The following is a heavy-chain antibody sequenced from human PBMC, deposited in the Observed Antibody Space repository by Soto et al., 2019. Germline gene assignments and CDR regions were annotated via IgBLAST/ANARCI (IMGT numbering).Heavy chain of an antibody. V-gene: IGHV1-18*01. CDR2: ISTYDDKT. Sequence: GAEVKTPGATVKVSCRASGYSFRTHGISWVRQAPGQGLEWMGWISTYDDKTNFPQKFQGRITMTTDTSTSTAYMELRSLRSDDTAVYFCARDLGYCNSSGCFRNWFDPWGQGTLVTVSS. CDR3: ARDLGYCNSSGCFRNWFDP. J-gene: IGHJ5*02. CDR1: GYSFRTHG. D-gene: IGHD2-15*01.